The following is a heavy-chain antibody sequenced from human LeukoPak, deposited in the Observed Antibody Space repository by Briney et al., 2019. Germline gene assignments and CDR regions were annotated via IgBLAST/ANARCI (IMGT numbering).Heavy chain of an antibody. CDR1: GFTFSSYA. V-gene: IGHV3-23*01. J-gene: IGHJ4*02. CDR3: ANRAAPLYYFDY. D-gene: IGHD6-25*01. Sequence: GGSLRLSCAASGFTFSSYAMSWVRQAPGKGLEWVSAISSGGGSTYYADFVKGRFTISRDNSKNTLYLKMNSMRAEDTAVYYCANRAAPLYYFDYWGQGTLVTVSS. CDR2: ISSGGGST.